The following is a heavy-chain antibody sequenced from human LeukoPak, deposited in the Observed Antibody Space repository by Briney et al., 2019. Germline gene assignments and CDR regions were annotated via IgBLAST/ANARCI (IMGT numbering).Heavy chain of an antibody. Sequence: PSETLSLTCTVSGYSINSGYYWVWIRQPPGKGLVWIGSIYRSGSTNYNPSLKSRVTISVDTSKNQFSLKVSSVTAADTAVYYCARGDCSGSICYSPMDVWGTGTTVTVSS. CDR1: GYSINSGYY. CDR3: ARGDCSGSICYSPMDV. CDR2: IYRSGST. D-gene: IGHD2-21*01. V-gene: IGHV4-38-2*02. J-gene: IGHJ6*03.